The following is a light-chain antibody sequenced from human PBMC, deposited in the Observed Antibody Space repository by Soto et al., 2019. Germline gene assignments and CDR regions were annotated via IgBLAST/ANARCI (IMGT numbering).Light chain of an antibody. CDR2: DAS. V-gene: IGKV3D-20*01. Sequence: EIVMTQSPATLSLSAGERATLSCRASQSVSSWLAWYQQKPGQAPKLLIYDASNRATGIPARVSGRGSGKDFTLTINRLEAEDFAVYYCQQYGSSPRTFGGGTKVDIK. CDR1: QSVSSW. CDR3: QQYGSSPRT. J-gene: IGKJ4*01.